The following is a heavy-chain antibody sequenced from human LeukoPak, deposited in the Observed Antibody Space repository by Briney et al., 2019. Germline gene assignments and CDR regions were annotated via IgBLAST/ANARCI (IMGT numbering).Heavy chain of an antibody. CDR2: INPDSGGT. J-gene: IGHJ4*02. V-gene: IGHV1-2*06. D-gene: IGHD5-18*01. CDR1: GYTFTGYY. CDR3: AGGVYNYGDY. Sequence: GGSVKVSCKASGYTFTGYYMHWVRQPPGQGLEWMGRINPDSGGTNYAQKFQGRVTITKQTSLTTALTELNRLLSDDRALYYCAGGVYNYGDYWGQGTLVTVS.